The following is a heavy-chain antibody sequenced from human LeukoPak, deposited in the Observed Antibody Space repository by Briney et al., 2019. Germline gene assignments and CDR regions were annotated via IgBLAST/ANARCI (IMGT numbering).Heavy chain of an antibody. CDR1: GYTFTTYD. CDR2: MNPNSGNT. CDR3: ARGPNKSDGGNSGSAWFNP. J-gene: IGHJ5*02. V-gene: IGHV1-8*01. D-gene: IGHD4-23*01. Sequence: ASVKVSCKASGYTFTTYDINWVRQATGQGLEWMGWMNPNSGNTGYAQKFQGRVTMTRNTSISTAYMELSSLRSEDTAVYYCARGPNKSDGGNSGSAWFNPWGQGTLVTVSS.